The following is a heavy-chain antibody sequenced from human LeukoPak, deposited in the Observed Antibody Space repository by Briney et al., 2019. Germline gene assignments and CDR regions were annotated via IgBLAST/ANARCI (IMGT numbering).Heavy chain of an antibody. D-gene: IGHD3-10*01. CDR1: GYTLTELS. V-gene: IGHV1-24*01. Sequence: ASVTVSCKVSGYTLTELSMHWVRQAPGKGLEGMGGFDPEDGETIYAQKFQGRVTMTEDTSTDTAYMELSSLRSEDTAVYYCATRAFYGSGSYYNELGDYYGMDVWGQGTTVTVSS. CDR3: ATRAFYGSGSYYNELGDYYGMDV. CDR2: FDPEDGET. J-gene: IGHJ6*02.